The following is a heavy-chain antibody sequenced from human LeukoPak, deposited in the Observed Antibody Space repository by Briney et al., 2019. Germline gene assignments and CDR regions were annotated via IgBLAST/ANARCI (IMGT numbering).Heavy chain of an antibody. J-gene: IGHJ3*02. D-gene: IGHD3-10*01. V-gene: IGHV4-59*02. CDR1: GASVRSDH. CDR3: ARDPSVNAFDI. CDR2: MHGSGSP. Sequence: SETLTLTCTVSGASVRSDHWNWIRQPPGKGLEWIAYMHGSGSPNYNPSLASRLTLSVDATENLLSLKLTSVTAADTAVYFCARDPSVNAFDIWGQGTLVTVSS.